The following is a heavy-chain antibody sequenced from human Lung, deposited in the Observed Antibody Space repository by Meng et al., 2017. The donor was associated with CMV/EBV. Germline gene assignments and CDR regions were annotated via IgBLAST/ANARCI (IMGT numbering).Heavy chain of an antibody. CDR1: GFTFSSYG. Sequence: GESLKISCAASGFTFSSYGMHWVRQAPGKGLEWVAVIWYDGSNKYYADSVKGRFTISRDNSKNTLYLQMNSLRAEDTAVYYCAKDAGQYCSSTSCYKDWGYFDLWXRGHXVTVDS. CDR2: IWYDGSNK. CDR3: AKDAGQYCSSTSCYKDWGYFDL. D-gene: IGHD2-2*02. V-gene: IGHV3-33*06. J-gene: IGHJ2*01.